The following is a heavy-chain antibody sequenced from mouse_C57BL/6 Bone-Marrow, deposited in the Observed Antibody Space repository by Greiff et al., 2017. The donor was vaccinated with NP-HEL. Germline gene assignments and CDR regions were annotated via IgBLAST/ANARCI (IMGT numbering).Heavy chain of an antibody. CDR2: IYPGGGYT. CDR1: GYTFTNYW. V-gene: IGHV1-63*01. CDR3: ARRGDYDYYAMDY. Sequence: QVQLQLSGAELVRPGTSVKMSCKASGYTFTNYWIGWAKQRPGHGLEWIGDIYPGGGYTNYNEKFKGKATLTADKSSSTAYMQFSSLTSEDSAIYYCARRGDYDYYAMDYWGQGTSVTVSS. J-gene: IGHJ4*01. D-gene: IGHD2-4*01.